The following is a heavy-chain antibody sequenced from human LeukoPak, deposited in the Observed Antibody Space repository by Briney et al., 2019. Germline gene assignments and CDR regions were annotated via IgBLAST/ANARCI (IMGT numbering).Heavy chain of an antibody. CDR2: IYYSGST. CDR3: ARGAGPREYYFDY. CDR1: GGSISSSSYY. Sequence: SETLSLTCTVSGGSISSSSYYWGWIRQPPGKGLEWIGSIYYSGSTYYNPSLKSRVTISVDTSKNQFSLKLSSVTAADTAVYYCARGAGPREYYFDYWGQGTLVTVSS. D-gene: IGHD6-19*01. J-gene: IGHJ4*02. V-gene: IGHV4-39*07.